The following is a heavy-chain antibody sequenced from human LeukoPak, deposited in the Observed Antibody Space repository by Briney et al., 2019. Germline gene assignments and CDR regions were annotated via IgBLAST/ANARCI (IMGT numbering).Heavy chain of an antibody. CDR2: IYHSGST. CDR3: ARDLRYFDGTRPTPTWFDL. D-gene: IGHD3-9*01. CDR1: GYSISSAYF. J-gene: IGHJ5*02. V-gene: IGHV4-38-2*02. Sequence: PSETLSLTCAVSGYSISSAYFWGWIRQPPGNGLEWIGSIYHSGSTYYNPSLKSRVTVSVDTSKNHFSLKVSSVTAADTAVYYCARDLRYFDGTRPTPTWFDLWGQGTLVTVSS.